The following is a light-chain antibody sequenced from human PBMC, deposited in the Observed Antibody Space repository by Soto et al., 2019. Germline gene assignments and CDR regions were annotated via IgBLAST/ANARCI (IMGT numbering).Light chain of an antibody. J-gene: IGLJ2*01. CDR1: SSNIASNY. CDR3: ATWDDSLRAVV. V-gene: IGLV1-47*02. CDR2: DNN. Sequence: QSVLTQPPSVSAAPGQRVTISCSGTSSNIASNYVSWYQQFPGTAPRLLISDNNERPSGVPERFSGSKSGTSASLAISGLQSEDEADYYCATWDDSLRAVVFGGGTKLTVL.